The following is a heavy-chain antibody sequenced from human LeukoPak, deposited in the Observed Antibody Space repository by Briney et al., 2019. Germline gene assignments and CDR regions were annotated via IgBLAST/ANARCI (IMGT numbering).Heavy chain of an antibody. CDR1: GYTFTSYG. V-gene: IGHV1-18*01. J-gene: IGHJ5*02. CDR2: ISAYNGNT. D-gene: IGHD3-3*01. CDR3: ARDAENYDFWSVPETDWFDP. Sequence: ASVKVSCKASGYTFTSYGISWVRQAPGQGLEWMGWISAYNGNTNYAQKLQGRVTVTTDTSTSTAYMELRSLRSDDTAVYYCARDAENYDFWSVPETDWFDPWGQGTLVTVSS.